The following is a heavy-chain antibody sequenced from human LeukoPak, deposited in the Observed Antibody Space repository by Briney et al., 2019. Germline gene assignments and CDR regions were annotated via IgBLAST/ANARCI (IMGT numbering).Heavy chain of an antibody. CDR2: LYYGENS. D-gene: IGHD6-25*01. V-gene: IGHV4-39*01. CDR1: GGSISIISSSTYD. J-gene: IGHJ4*02. Sequence: PSETLSLTCTVSGGSISIISSSTYDWRWIRQAPGKGLEWIGSLYYGENSHYNPSLKSRATLSVDTSNNQFSLKLTSVTAADAAVYFCARQLPTAAADTRGYFDYWGQGTVVTVSS. CDR3: ARQLPTAAADTRGYFDY.